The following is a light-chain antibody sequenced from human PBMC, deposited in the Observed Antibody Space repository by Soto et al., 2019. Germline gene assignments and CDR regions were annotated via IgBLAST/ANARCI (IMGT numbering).Light chain of an antibody. Sequence: DIQMTQSPSSLSASLGDRVTITCRASQGIGVYLAWFQQKPGNVPKLLIYAASTVQSGVPSRFSGSGSGTDFTLTISSLQPEDFATYYCQKYNSAPLTFGGGTKVEIK. V-gene: IGKV1-27*01. CDR1: QGIGVY. CDR3: QKYNSAPLT. CDR2: AAS. J-gene: IGKJ4*01.